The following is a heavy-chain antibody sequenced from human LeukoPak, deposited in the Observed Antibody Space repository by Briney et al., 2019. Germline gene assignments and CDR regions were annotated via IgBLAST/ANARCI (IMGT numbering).Heavy chain of an antibody. CDR3: LL. V-gene: IGHV3-13*01. J-gene: IGHJ1*01. CDR2: IGTEGDT. D-gene: IGHD2-15*01. CDR1: GFTFNNYD. Sequence: GGSLRLSCAASGFTFNNYDMHWVRQATGKGLEWVAVIGTEGDTYYPDSVKGRFTISRENGKNSLFCARSFHCSGGRCYLDFLLWGQGTLVTVSS.